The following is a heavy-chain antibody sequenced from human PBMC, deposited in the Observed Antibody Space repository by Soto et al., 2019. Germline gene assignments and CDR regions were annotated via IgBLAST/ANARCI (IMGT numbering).Heavy chain of an antibody. CDR1: GGTHNTFA. J-gene: IGHJ4*02. Sequence: SVKVSCKASGGTHNTFAISWVRQAPGQGLEWMGGIIPVLGPAFYAQKFQGRVTITADKSTTTAYLELTSLRSEDTAVYYCVRAAKRYFDYWGQGTLVTVSS. V-gene: IGHV1-69*10. CDR2: IIPVLGPA. CDR3: VRAAKRYFDY.